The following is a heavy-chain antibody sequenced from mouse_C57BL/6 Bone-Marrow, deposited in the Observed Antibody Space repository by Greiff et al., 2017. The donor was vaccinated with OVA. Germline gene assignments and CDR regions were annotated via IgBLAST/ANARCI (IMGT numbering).Heavy chain of an antibody. CDR1: GYTFTDYY. D-gene: IGHD1-1*01. V-gene: IGHV1-18*01. Sequence: VQLKESGPELVKPGASVKISCKASGYTFTDYYMDWVQQSPGQSLEWIGDINPNNGGTIYNQTFKGKATLTVDTSSSTAYMELRSLTSEDTAVYYGARKWHYDGSSSWFADWGKGTLGTVAA. J-gene: IGHJ3*01. CDR2: INPNNGGT. CDR3: ARKWHYDGSSSWFAD.